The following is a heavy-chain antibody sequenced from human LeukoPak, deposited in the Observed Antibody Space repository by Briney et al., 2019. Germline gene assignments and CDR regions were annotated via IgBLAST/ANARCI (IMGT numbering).Heavy chain of an antibody. D-gene: IGHD3-3*01. Sequence: SETLSLXCTVSGGSISSYYWSWIRQPPGKGLEWIGYIYYSGSTNYNPSLKSRVTISVDTSKNQFSLKLSSVTAADTAVYYCARVITNYYYYMDVWGKGTTVTVSS. V-gene: IGHV4-59*01. CDR3: ARVITNYYYYMDV. J-gene: IGHJ6*03. CDR2: IYYSGST. CDR1: GGSISSYY.